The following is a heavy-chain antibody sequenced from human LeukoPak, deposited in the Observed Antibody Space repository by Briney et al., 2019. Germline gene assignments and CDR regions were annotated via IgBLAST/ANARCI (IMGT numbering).Heavy chain of an antibody. J-gene: IGHJ4*02. D-gene: IGHD1-26*01. Sequence: SETLSLTCTVSGGSISTFYWSWIRQPAGMGLEWIGRIYTSGSTNSNPPLKSRVTMSVDTSKNQFSLKLSSVTAADTAVYYCTRGGGSYRNYFDYWGQGTLVTVSS. V-gene: IGHV4-4*07. CDR2: IYTSGST. CDR3: TRGGGSYRNYFDY. CDR1: GGSISTFY.